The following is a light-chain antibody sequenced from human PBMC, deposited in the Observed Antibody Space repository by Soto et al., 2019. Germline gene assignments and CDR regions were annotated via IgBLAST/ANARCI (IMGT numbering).Light chain of an antibody. Sequence: DIQMTQYPSSVSASRGDRLTITCRSSQDISTLLAWYQQKPGKAPKLLIYGASTLESGVPSRFSGRGYGTDFTLTISSLQPEDFATYFCQQADSFPLTFGGGTKVDIK. V-gene: IGKV1D-12*01. CDR1: QDISTL. CDR2: GAS. J-gene: IGKJ4*01. CDR3: QQADSFPLT.